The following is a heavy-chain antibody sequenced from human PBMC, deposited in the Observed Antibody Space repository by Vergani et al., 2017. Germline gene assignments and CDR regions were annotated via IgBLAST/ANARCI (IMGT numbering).Heavy chain of an antibody. CDR2: INAGNGNT. D-gene: IGHD3-22*01. J-gene: IGHJ4*02. CDR3: ARARYDSSGYYSRPLNY. Sequence: QVQLVQSGAEVKKPGASVKVSCKASGYTFTSYAMHWVRQAPGQRLEWMGWINAGNGNTKYSQKFQGRVTITRDTSASTAYMELSSRRSEDTAVYYCARARYDSSGYYSRPLNYWGQGTLVTVSS. CDR1: GYTFTSYA. V-gene: IGHV1-3*01.